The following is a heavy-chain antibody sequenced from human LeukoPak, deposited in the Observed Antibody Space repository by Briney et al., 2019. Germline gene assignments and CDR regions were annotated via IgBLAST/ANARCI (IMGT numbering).Heavy chain of an antibody. CDR3: AKVGVQLWSEDY. CDR2: IFYSGST. CDR1: CGSISTSNYY. D-gene: IGHD5-18*01. V-gene: IGHV4-39*07. J-gene: IGHJ4*02. Sequence: PSETLSLTCTVSCGSISTSNYYWGWVRQPPGKALEWIGNIFYSGSTYYSPSLKSRVTISLDTSRNQFSLKLNSVTAADTAVYYCAKVGVQLWSEDYWGQGTLVTVSS.